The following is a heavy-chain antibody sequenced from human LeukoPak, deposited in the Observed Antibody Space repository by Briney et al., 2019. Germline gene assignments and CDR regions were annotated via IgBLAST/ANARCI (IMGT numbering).Heavy chain of an antibody. D-gene: IGHD3-16*02. CDR3: ATNYDYVWGSYRYLGGFDY. Sequence: GASVKVSCKASGYTFTSYGISWVRQAPGQGLEWMGWISAYNGNTNYAQKLQGRVTMTTDTSTSTAYMELRSLRSDDTAVYYCATNYDYVWGSYRYLGGFDYWGQGTLVTVSS. CDR2: ISAYNGNT. J-gene: IGHJ4*02. CDR1: GYTFTSYG. V-gene: IGHV1-18*01.